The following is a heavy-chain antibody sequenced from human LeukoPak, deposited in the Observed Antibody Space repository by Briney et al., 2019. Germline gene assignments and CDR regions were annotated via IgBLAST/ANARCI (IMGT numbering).Heavy chain of an antibody. CDR2: IYYSGST. CDR3: ARDSPPRSYSNYVPMTFDY. D-gene: IGHD4-11*01. V-gene: IGHV4-39*07. J-gene: IGHJ4*02. Sequence: PSETLSLTCTVSGGSISSSSYYWGWIRQPPGKGLEWIGSIYYSGSTYYNPSLKSRVTISVDTSKNQFSLKLSSVTAADAAVYYCARDSPPRSYSNYVPMTFDYWGQGTLVTVSS. CDR1: GGSISSSSYY.